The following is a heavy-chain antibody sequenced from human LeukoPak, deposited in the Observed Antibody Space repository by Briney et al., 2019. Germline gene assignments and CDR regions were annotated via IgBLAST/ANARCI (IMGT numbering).Heavy chain of an antibody. J-gene: IGHJ5*02. CDR3: ARFVDDYSNWFDP. D-gene: IGHD4-11*01. Sequence: SETLSLTCTVSGGSIRSSYYYWGWIRQPPGKGLEWIGSIYDSGSTYYNPSLKSRVTISVDTSKNQFSLRLSSVTAADTAVYYCARFVDDYSNWFDPWGQGTLVTVSS. CDR1: GGSIRSSYYY. V-gene: IGHV4-39*07. CDR2: IYDSGST.